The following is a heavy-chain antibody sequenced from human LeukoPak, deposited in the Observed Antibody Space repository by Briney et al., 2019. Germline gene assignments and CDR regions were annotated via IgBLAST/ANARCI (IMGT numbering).Heavy chain of an antibody. CDR1: GDTVSSNSAT. V-gene: IGHV6-1*01. J-gene: IGHJ1*01. CDR2: TYYRSKWYK. CDR3: ARGPSYFQH. Sequence: SQTLSLTCAISGDTVSSNSATWNWLRQSPSRGLEWLGRTYYRSKWYKYYAVSVKGRITINPDTSKNQFSLQLNFVTPEDTAVYYCARGPSYFQHWGQGTLVTVSS.